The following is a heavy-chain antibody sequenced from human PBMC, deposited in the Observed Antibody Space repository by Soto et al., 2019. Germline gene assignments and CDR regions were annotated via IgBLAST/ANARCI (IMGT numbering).Heavy chain of an antibody. D-gene: IGHD3-10*01. Sequence: GGSLRLSCAASGFTFSSYSMNWVRQAPGKGLEWVSSISSSSSYIYYADSVKGRFTISRDNAKNSLYLQMNSLRAEDTAVYYCARSRHMVRGVIIFDYWGQGTLVTVSS. CDR3: ARSRHMVRGVIIFDY. CDR2: ISSSSSYI. V-gene: IGHV3-21*01. CDR1: GFTFSSYS. J-gene: IGHJ4*02.